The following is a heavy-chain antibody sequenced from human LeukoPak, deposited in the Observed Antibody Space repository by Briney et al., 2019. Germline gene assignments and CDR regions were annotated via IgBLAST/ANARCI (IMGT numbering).Heavy chain of an antibody. V-gene: IGHV1-18*01. CDR2: ISAYNGNT. D-gene: IGHD3-3*01. CDR1: GCTFTSYG. Sequence: ASVKVSCKASGCTFTSYGISWVRQAPGQGLEWMGWISAYNGNTNYAQKLQGRVTMTTDTSTSTAYMELRSLRSDDTAVYYCARGLGDYDFWSGYPFDYWGQGTLVTVSS. CDR3: ARGLGDYDFWSGYPFDY. J-gene: IGHJ4*02.